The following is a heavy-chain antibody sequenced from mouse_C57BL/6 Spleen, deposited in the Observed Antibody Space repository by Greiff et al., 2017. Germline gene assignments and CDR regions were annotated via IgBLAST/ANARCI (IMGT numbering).Heavy chain of an antibody. Sequence: VQLQQSGAELARPGASVKLSCKASGYTFTSYGISWVKQRTGQGLEWIGEIYPRSGNTYYNEKFKGKATLTADKSSSTAYMELRSLTSDDSAVYFCARYYYGSSYNFAYWGQGTTLTVSS. V-gene: IGHV1-81*01. CDR3: ARYYYGSSYNFAY. D-gene: IGHD1-1*01. CDR1: GYTFTSYG. J-gene: IGHJ2*01. CDR2: IYPRSGNT.